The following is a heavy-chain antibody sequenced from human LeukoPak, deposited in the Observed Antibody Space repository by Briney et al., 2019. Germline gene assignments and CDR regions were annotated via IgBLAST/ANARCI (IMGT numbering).Heavy chain of an antibody. J-gene: IGHJ4*02. CDR1: GGSISSYY. CDR3: ARRVAGAGFGY. D-gene: IGHD6-19*01. V-gene: IGHV4-59*08. Sequence: SVTLSLTCTVSGGSISSYYWSWIRQSPGKGVEWIGNIYSSGSTNYNPSLKSRVSISVDTSKKQFSLKLSSVTAADTAVYYCARRVAGAGFGYWGQGTLVTVSS. CDR2: IYSSGST.